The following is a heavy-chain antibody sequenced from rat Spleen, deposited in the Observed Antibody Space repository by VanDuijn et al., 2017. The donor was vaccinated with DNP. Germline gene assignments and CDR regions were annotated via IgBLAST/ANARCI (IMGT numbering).Heavy chain of an antibody. V-gene: IGHV5-22*01. CDR1: GFTFRDFY. Sequence: EAQLVESRGGLVQPGRSLKLSCAASGFTFRDFYMAWVRQAPKKGLEWVASITNGGSSTYYGDSVKGRFTMSRDNAKSTLYLQMNSLRSEDTATYYCTTGGHYFDYWGQGVVVTVSS. J-gene: IGHJ2*01. CDR3: TTGGHYFDY. CDR2: ITNGGSST.